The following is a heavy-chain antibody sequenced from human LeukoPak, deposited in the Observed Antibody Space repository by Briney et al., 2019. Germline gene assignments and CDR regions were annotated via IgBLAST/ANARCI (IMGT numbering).Heavy chain of an antibody. J-gene: IGHJ3*02. V-gene: IGHV3-21*01. CDR3: ARPYYGDYVNGGAFDI. Sequence: GGSLRLSCAASGFTFSSYAMSWVRQAPGKGLEWVSSISSSSSYILYADSVKGRFTTSRDNAKNSLYLQMNSLRAEDTGVYYCARPYYGDYVNGGAFDIWGQGTMVTVSS. D-gene: IGHD4-17*01. CDR1: GFTFSSYA. CDR2: ISSSSSYI.